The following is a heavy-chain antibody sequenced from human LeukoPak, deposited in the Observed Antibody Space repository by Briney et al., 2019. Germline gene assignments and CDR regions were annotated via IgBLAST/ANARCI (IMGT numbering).Heavy chain of an antibody. V-gene: IGHV5-51*01. CDR1: GSRFTSYW. CDR3: ARVAIFGVVIMGLDY. J-gene: IGHJ4*02. Sequence: GEXXKISFKGSGSRFTSYWIGWGRQMPGKGVEGMGIIYPGDCDNTYSPSFQGEVTMSADKSISTAYLQWSSLKASDTAMYYCARVAIFGVVIMGLDYWGQGTLVTVSS. CDR2: IYPGDCDN. D-gene: IGHD3-3*01.